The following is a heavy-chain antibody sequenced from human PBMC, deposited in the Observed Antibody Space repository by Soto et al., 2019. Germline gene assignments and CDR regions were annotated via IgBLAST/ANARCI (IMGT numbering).Heavy chain of an antibody. J-gene: IGHJ4*02. V-gene: IGHV3-23*01. CDR3: AKLSSRWPTMVRGVNPTKGSYFDY. CDR2: ISGSGGST. CDR1: GFTFSSYA. D-gene: IGHD3-10*01. Sequence: GGSLRLSCAASGFTFSSYAMSWVRQAPGKGLEWVSAISGSGGSTYYADSVKGRFTISRDNSKNTLYLQMNSLRAEDTAVYYCAKLSSRWPTMVRGVNPTKGSYFDYWGQGTLVTVSS.